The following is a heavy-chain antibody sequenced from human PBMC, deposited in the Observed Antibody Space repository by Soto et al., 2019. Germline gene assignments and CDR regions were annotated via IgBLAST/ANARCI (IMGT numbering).Heavy chain of an antibody. V-gene: IGHV4-39*01. CDR2: IYYSGST. CDR3: ARHVNYGDYVRTSPFWGREPEKNAFDI. Sequence: SETLSLTCTVSGGSISSSSYYWGWIRQPPGKGLEWIGSIYYSGSTYYNPSLKSRVTISVDTSKNQFSLKLSSVTAADTAVYYCARHVNYGDYVRTSPFWGREPEKNAFDIWGQGTMVTVSS. D-gene: IGHD4-17*01. J-gene: IGHJ3*02. CDR1: GGSISSSSYY.